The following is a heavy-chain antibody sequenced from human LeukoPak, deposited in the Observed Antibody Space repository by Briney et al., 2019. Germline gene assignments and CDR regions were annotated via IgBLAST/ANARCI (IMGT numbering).Heavy chain of an antibody. J-gene: IGHJ5*02. V-gene: IGHV3-9*01. CDR2: ISWNSGSI. Sequence: GGSLRLSCAASGFTFSSYAMSWVRQAPGKGLEWVSGISWNSGSIGYADSVKGRFTISRDNAKNSLYLQMNSLRAEDTALYYCAKDLVTWGQGTLVTVSS. D-gene: IGHD3-10*01. CDR3: AKDLVT. CDR1: GFTFSSYA.